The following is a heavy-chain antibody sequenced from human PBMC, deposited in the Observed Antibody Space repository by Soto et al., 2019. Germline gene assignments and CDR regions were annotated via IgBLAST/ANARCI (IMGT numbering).Heavy chain of an antibody. J-gene: IGHJ3*01. CDR3: ATFPPEGRTAIPRGDNAFDL. CDR1: GGSFSGYY. V-gene: IGHV4-34*02. Sequence: QLHLEQRGAGLLKPSETLFLICDMYGGSFSGYYWGWVRQAPGKGLEWIVDINLSGSPNYNPSLQSRVSVSLSSSKTHFSLKLSSVTAAVTAVYYCATFPPEGRTAIPRGDNAFDLWGQGTLVTVSS. CDR2: INLSGSP. D-gene: IGHD3-10*01.